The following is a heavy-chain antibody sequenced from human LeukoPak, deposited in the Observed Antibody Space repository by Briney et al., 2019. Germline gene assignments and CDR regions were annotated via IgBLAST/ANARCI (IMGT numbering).Heavy chain of an antibody. J-gene: IGHJ6*03. CDR1: GFTVSSNY. CDR3: ARDRVDYYMDV. CDR2: IYSGGST. D-gene: IGHD5-12*01. Sequence: GGSLRLSCAASGFTVSSNYMSWVRQAPGKGLEWVSVIYSGGSTYYADSVKGRFTISRDNSKNTLYLQMNSLRAEVTAVYYCARDRVDYYMDVWGKGTTVNVSS. V-gene: IGHV3-66*02.